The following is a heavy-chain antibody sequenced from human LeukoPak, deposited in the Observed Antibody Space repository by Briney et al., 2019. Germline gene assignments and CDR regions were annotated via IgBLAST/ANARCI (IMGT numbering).Heavy chain of an antibody. V-gene: IGHV4-61*02. D-gene: IGHD3-22*01. CDR3: ARTSFITMIVVAWDAFDI. CDR1: GGSISTGSYD. Sequence: SGPGLVKPSQTLSLTCTVSGGSISTGSYDWSWMGQPDGKGLEWIGRINTSGSTNYNPSLKSRVTISVDTSKNQFSLKLSSVTAADTAVYYCARTSFITMIVVAWDAFDIWGQGTMVTVSS. CDR2: INTSGST. J-gene: IGHJ3*02.